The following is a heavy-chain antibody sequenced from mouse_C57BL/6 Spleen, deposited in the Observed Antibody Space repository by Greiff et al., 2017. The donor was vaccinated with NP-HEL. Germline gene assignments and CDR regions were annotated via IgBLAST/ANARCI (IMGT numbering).Heavy chain of an antibody. CDR3: VRHSFTWYAMDY. V-gene: IGHV10-1*01. Sequence: EVQLQESGGGLVQPKGSLKLSCAASGFSFNTYAMNWVRQAPGKGLEWVARIRSKSNNYATYYADSVKDRFTISRDDSESMLYLQMNNLKTEDTAMYYCVRHSFTWYAMDYWGQGTSVTVSS. D-gene: IGHD5-1*01. CDR1: GFSFNTYA. J-gene: IGHJ4*01. CDR2: IRSKSNNYAT.